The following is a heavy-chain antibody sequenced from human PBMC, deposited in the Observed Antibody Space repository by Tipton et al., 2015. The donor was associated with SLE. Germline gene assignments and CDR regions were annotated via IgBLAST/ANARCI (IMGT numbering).Heavy chain of an antibody. J-gene: IGHJ4*02. CDR3: AREDDSNSPIFDS. D-gene: IGHD6-6*01. Sequence: SLRLSCAASGFTVSSNYMSWVRQAPGKGLEWVSVMYSGGNTDYADSVKGRFTISRDNSKNTLYLQMNSLRADDTAVYYCAREDDSNSPIFDSWGQGIPVTVSA. V-gene: IGHV3-66*02. CDR1: GFTVSSNY. CDR2: MYSGGNT.